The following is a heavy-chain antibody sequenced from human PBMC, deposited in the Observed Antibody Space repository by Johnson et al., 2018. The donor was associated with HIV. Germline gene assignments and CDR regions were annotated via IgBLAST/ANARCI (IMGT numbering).Heavy chain of an antibody. CDR2: IRYDESNI. V-gene: IGHV3-30*02. J-gene: IGHJ3*02. Sequence: QVQLVESGGGMVKPGGSLRLSCAASGFTFSNAWMSWVRQAPEKGLEWVAFIRYDESNIYYADSVKGRFIISRDNSKNTLYVQMNRLRPEDTAAYFCAKGRSGGSGAFDIWGQGTMVTVSS. D-gene: IGHD3-10*01. CDR3: AKGRSGGSGAFDI. CDR1: GFTFSNAW.